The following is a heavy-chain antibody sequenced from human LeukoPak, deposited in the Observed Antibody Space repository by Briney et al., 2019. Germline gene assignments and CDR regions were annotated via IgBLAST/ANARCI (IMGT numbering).Heavy chain of an antibody. V-gene: IGHV4-34*01. Sequence: SETLSLTCAVYGGSFSGYYWSWIRQPPGKGLEWIGEIDHSGSTNYNPSLKSRVTISVDTSKNQFSLKLSSVTAADTAVYYCARGGKWLRFPSGYWGRGTLVTVSS. D-gene: IGHD5-12*01. CDR3: ARGGKWLRFPSGY. CDR2: IDHSGST. CDR1: GGSFSGYY. J-gene: IGHJ4*02.